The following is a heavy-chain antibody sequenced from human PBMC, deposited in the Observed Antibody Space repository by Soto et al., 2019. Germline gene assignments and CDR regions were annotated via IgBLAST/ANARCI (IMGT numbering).Heavy chain of an antibody. J-gene: IGHJ4*02. CDR3: ARDGSYGSFFDY. V-gene: IGHV4-59*01. Sequence: QVQLQESGPGLVKPSEPLSLTCTVSGGSISGYYWSWIRQPPGKGLEWIGYVYYNGNTNYNPSLTSRVTISVDTSKNQFSLKLSSVTAADTAVYYCARDGSYGSFFDYWGQGTLVTVSS. D-gene: IGHD2-15*01. CDR2: VYYNGNT. CDR1: GGSISGYY.